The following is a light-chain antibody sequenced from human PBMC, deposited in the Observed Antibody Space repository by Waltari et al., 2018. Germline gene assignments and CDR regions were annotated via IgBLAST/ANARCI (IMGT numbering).Light chain of an antibody. CDR3: QSYDGGIWV. Sequence: FMLTQPHSVSESPGKTVTISCTRNSGSIGRNYVHWYHQRPGCAPTIVIFEDDQRPSGVPDRFSGSIDSASNSASLTLSGLEIEDEGDYYCQSYDGGIWVFGGGTRLTVL. CDR2: EDD. V-gene: IGLV6-57*04. CDR1: SGSIGRNY. J-gene: IGLJ3*02.